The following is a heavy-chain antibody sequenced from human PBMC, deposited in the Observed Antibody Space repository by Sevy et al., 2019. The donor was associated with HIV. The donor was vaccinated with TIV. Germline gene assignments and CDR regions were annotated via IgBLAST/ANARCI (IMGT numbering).Heavy chain of an antibody. Sequence: GGSLRLSCVASGFNFSNYAMNWVRQAPGKGLEWVSTIFRGGDGTYYADSVKGRFTISRDNSKDTVYLQLSSLRADDTAVYYCAGALYDSSGSFDALDIWGQGTMVTVSS. CDR1: GFNFSNYA. V-gene: IGHV3-23*01. CDR3: AGALYDSSGSFDALDI. D-gene: IGHD3-22*01. CDR2: IFRGGDGT. J-gene: IGHJ3*02.